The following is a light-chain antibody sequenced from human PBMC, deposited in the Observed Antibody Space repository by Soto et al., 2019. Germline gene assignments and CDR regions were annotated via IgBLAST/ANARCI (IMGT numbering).Light chain of an antibody. J-gene: IGLJ2*01. CDR3: QTYDRSLSGSVV. CDR1: SSSVGTAYD. Sequence: QSVLTQPPSVSGAPGQRVTISCTGSSSSVGTAYDVNWYQHLPGTAPKLLIYGSTHRPSGVPDRLSGSKSGTSASLAMTGLQAEDAAEYYCQTYDRSLSGSVVFGGGTKLTVL. V-gene: IGLV1-40*01. CDR2: GST.